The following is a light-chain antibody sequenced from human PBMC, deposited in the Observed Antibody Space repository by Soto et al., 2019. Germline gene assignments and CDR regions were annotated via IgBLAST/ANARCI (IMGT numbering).Light chain of an antibody. J-gene: IGKJ5*01. V-gene: IGKV3-15*01. CDR3: QQHNVWPAT. CDR2: EAS. Sequence: EIVMTQSPAALSVSPGERFTLSCRASQSVRSNLAWYQQKPGQAPRLLIYEASTRATGVPARFSGSGSGTEFTLTISSLQSEDFAVYYCQQHNVWPATFGQGTRLE. CDR1: QSVRSN.